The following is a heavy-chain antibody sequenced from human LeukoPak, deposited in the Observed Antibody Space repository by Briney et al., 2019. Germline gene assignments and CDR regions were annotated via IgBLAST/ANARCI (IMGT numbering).Heavy chain of an antibody. CDR3: AREAGTGEY. V-gene: IGHV3-7*01. Sequence: PGGSLRLSCAASGSTFSNYWMSWVRQAPGKGLEWVANIKQDGSEKYYVDSVKGRFTISRDNAKNSLYLQMDSLRAEDTALYYCAREAGTGEYWGQGTLVTISS. J-gene: IGHJ4*02. CDR1: GSTFSNYW. D-gene: IGHD6-19*01. CDR2: IKQDGSEK.